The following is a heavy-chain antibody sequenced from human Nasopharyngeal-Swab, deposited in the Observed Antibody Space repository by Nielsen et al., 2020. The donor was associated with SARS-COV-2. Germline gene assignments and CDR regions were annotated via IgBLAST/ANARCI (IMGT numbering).Heavy chain of an antibody. CDR1: GYSFTSYW. V-gene: IGHV5-51*01. CDR3: ARQPMYYYDSSGYRPDWYFDL. CDR2: IYPGDSDT. Sequence: GESLKISCKGSGYSFTSYWIGWVRQMPGKGLEWMGIIYPGDSDTRYSPSFQGQVTISADKSISTAYLQWRSLKASDTPMYYCARQPMYYYDSSGYRPDWYFDLWGRGTLVTVSS. D-gene: IGHD3-22*01. J-gene: IGHJ2*01.